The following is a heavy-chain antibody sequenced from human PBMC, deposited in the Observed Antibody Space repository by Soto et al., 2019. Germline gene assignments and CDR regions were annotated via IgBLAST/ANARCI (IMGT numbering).Heavy chain of an antibody. CDR2: INPNSCGT. CDR1: GYTFTTYY. J-gene: IGHJ4*02. V-gene: IGHV1-2*04. Sequence: GXSVKVSCKASGYTFTTYYMHWVRQAPGQGLEWMGLINPNSCGTNYAQKFQGWVTMTRDTSISTSYMELSRLRSEYTAVYYCARSTASRTDFDYWGQGSLVTVSS. CDR3: ARSTASRTDFDY. D-gene: IGHD4-17*01.